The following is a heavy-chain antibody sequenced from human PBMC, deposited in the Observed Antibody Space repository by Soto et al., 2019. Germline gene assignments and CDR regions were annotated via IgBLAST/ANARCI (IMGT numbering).Heavy chain of an antibody. CDR3: AREAAMVNYYGMDV. J-gene: IGHJ6*02. CDR2: IWYDGSNK. V-gene: IGHV3-33*01. CDR1: GFTFSSYG. D-gene: IGHD5-18*01. Sequence: QVQLVESGGGVVQPGRSLRLSCAASGFTFSSYGMHWVRQAPGKGLEWVAVIWYDGSNKYYADSVKGRFTISRDNSKNTLYLQMNSLRAEDTAVYYCAREAAMVNYYGMDVWGRGTTVTVSS.